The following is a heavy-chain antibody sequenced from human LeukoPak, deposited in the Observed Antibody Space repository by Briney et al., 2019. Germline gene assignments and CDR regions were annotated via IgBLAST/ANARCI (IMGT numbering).Heavy chain of an antibody. D-gene: IGHD3-22*01. J-gene: IGHJ5*01. CDR1: GFTFSTYA. CDR3: AKDRPNYSGSNGHYYRRDGDS. V-gene: IGHV3-23*01. Sequence: GGSLRLSCAASGFTFSTYAMSWVRQAPGEGLECVSSIRSRVELTFHADSEKGWSTPSRNKSRNTLYMRIGRLRATHTAIYYCAKDRPNYSGSNGHYYRRDGDSWGQGTLVTVSS. CDR2: IRSRVELT.